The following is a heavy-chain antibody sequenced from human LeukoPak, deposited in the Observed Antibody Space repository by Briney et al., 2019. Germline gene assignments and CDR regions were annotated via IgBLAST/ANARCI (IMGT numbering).Heavy chain of an antibody. CDR3: ARGPVLLWFGELLVDY. CDR1: GGSISSSSYY. Sequence: SETLSLTCTVSGGSISSSSYYWSWIRQPPGKGLEWIGYIYYSGSTNYNPSLKSRVTISVDTSKNQFSLKLSSVTAADTAVYYCARGPVLLWFGELLVDYWGQGTLVTVSS. D-gene: IGHD3-10*01. J-gene: IGHJ4*02. CDR2: IYYSGST. V-gene: IGHV4-61*01.